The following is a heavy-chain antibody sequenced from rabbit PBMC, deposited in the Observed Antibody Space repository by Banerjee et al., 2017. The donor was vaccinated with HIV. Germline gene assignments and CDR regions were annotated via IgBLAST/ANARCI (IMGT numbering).Heavy chain of an antibody. CDR2: IYVGSGGSD. D-gene: IGHD6-1*01. CDR3: ARDGDYTYGFTAYAYAPYYGMDL. J-gene: IGHJ6*01. CDR1: GFSFSSSYY. V-gene: IGHV1S45*01. Sequence: QEQLEESGGGLVKPEGSLTLTCTASGFSFSSSYYMCWVRQAPGKGLEWITCIYVGSGGSDYYADWAKGRFTISKTSSTMVTLQMTSLTAADTATYFCARDGDYTYGFTAYAYAPYYGMDLRGPGTLVTVS.